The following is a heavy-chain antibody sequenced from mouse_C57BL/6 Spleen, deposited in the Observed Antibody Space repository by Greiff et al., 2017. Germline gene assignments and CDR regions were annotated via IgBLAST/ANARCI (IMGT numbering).Heavy chain of an antibody. CDR2: IYPGDGDT. V-gene: IGHV1-80*01. CDR3: ARRYYGSSHWYFDV. J-gene: IGHJ1*03. Sequence: VQLQQSGAELVKPGASVKISCKASGYAFSSYWMNWVKQRPGKGLEWIGQIYPGDGDTNYNGKFKGKATLTADKSSSTAYMQLSSLTSEDSAVDFCARRYYGSSHWYFDVWGTGTTVTVSS. D-gene: IGHD1-1*01. CDR1: GYAFSSYW.